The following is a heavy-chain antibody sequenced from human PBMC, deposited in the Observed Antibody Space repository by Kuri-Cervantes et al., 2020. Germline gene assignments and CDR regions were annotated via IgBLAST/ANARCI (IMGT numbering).Heavy chain of an antibody. CDR3: AKFGSGSCYPDEPYCYYYCMDV. V-gene: IGHV3-9*01. D-gene: IGHD2-15*01. CDR2: ISWNSGSI. CDR1: GFTFDDYA. Sequence: SLKISCAASGFTFDDYAMYWVRQAPRVSGISWNSGSIGYGDSVKGRFTISRDNAKNSLYLQMNSLRAEDTALYYCAKFGSGSCYPDEPYCYYYCMDVWGQGTTVTVSS. J-gene: IGHJ6*02.